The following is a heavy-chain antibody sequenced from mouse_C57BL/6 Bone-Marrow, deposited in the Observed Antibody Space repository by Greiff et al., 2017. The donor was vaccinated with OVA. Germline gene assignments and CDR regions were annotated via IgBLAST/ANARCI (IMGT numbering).Heavy chain of an antibody. V-gene: IGHV1-64*01. CDR2: IHPNSGST. D-gene: IGHD2-4*01. J-gene: IGHJ2*01. CDR3: ARCELYYDRRLYFDY. CDR1: GYTFTSYW. Sequence: QVQLQQPGAELVKPGASVKLSCKASGYTFTSYWMHWVKQRPGQGLEWIGMIHPNSGSTNYNEKFKSKATLTVDESSSTAYMQLSSLTSEDSAVYYCARCELYYDRRLYFDYWGQGTTLTVSS.